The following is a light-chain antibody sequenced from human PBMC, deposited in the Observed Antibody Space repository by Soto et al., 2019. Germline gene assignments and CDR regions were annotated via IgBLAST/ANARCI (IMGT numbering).Light chain of an antibody. CDR1: SSSSESNY. Sequence: QSVLTQLPLAAGTPGQRVTISCSGPSSSSESNYVYWYQQPPGTAPRLLTYRNNQRPSGVPDRFSGSKSGTSASLAISALRSEDEADYYCTLWYDNLRGRLFGGGTKRTVL. CDR3: TLWYDNLRGRL. V-gene: IGLV1-47*01. J-gene: IGLJ2*01. CDR2: RNN.